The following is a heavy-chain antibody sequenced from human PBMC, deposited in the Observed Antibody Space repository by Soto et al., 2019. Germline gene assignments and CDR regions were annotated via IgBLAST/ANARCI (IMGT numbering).Heavy chain of an antibody. D-gene: IGHD3-22*01. Sequence: QVQLVQSGAEVKKPGASVKVSCKASGYTFTTYGLSWVRQAPGQGLEWMGWISAHNGNTNYARKFQGRLTMTTDTSTSTAYMELMSLRSDDTAVYFCARDTNYYGSGGCTRWGQGTLVTVSS. J-gene: IGHJ4*02. V-gene: IGHV1-18*01. CDR1: GYTFTTYG. CDR2: ISAHNGNT. CDR3: ARDTNYYGSGGCTR.